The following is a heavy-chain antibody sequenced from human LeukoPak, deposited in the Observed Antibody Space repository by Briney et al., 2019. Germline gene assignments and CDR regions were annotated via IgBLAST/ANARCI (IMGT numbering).Heavy chain of an antibody. V-gene: IGHV1-69*13. Sequence: RASVKVSCKASGGTFSSYAISWVRQAPGQGLEWMGGIIPIFGTANYAQKFQGRVTITADESTSTAYMELSSLRSEDTAVYYCARDELEAAAGHVGNWFDPWGQGTLVTVSS. CDR3: ARDELEAAAGHVGNWFDP. D-gene: IGHD6-13*01. CDR1: GGTFSSYA. CDR2: IIPIFGTA. J-gene: IGHJ5*02.